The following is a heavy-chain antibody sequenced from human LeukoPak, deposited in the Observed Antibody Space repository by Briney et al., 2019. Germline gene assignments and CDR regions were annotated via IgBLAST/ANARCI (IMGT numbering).Heavy chain of an antibody. V-gene: IGHV3-48*01. CDR3: AGGGLSVMGF. CDR2: ISSSGSTK. J-gene: IGHJ4*02. CDR1: GITFSSYS. D-gene: IGHD2/OR15-2a*01. Sequence: PGGSLRLSCGASGITFSSYSMNWARQAPGKGLEWVSYISSSGSTKYYADSVKGRFTISRDNARNSLYLQMNSLRAEDTAVYFWAGGGLSVMGFWGQGTLVTVSS.